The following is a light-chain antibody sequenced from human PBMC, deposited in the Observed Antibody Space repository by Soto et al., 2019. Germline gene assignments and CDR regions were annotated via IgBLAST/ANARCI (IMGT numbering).Light chain of an antibody. CDR1: ASNLGGNP. J-gene: IGLJ2*01. V-gene: IGLV1-44*01. Sequence: QSVLTQPPSVSGTPGQKVSISCSGSASNLGGNPVNWYQHLPGAAPKLLIYTNHQRPSGVPDRFSGSKSGTSASLAISGLLSEDETDFYCPAWDDTLNAVVFGGGTKLTVL. CDR2: TNH. CDR3: PAWDDTLNAVV.